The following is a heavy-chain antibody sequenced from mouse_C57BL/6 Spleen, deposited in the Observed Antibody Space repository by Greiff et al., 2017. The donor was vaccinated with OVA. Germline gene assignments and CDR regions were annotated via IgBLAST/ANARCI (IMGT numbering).Heavy chain of an antibody. CDR2: ISSGSSTI. V-gene: IGHV5-17*01. CDR3: ARYEWSYAMDY. Sequence: EVKLMESGGGLVKPGGSLKLSCAASGFTFSDYGMHWVRQAPEKGLEWVAYISSGSSTIYYADTVKGRFTISRDNAKNTLFLQMTSLRSEDTAMYYCARYEWSYAMDYWGQGTSVTVS. J-gene: IGHJ4*01. D-gene: IGHD1-1*02. CDR1: GFTFSDYG.